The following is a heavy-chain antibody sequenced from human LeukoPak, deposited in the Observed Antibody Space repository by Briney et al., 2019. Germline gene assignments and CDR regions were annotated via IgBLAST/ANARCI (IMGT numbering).Heavy chain of an antibody. V-gene: IGHV1-2*02. J-gene: IGHJ4*02. CDR2: INPNSGGT. D-gene: IGHD6-6*01. CDR3: ARVHSPISSSPLDY. Sequence: ASVKVSCKASGYTFTGYYMHWVRQAPGQGLEWMGWINPNSGGTNYAQKFQGRVTMTRDTSISTAYMELSRLRSDDTAVYYCARVHSPISSSPLDYWGQGTLVTVSS. CDR1: GYTFTGYY.